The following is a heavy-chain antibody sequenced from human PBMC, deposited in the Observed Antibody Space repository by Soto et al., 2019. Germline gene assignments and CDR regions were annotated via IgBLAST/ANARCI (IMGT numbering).Heavy chain of an antibody. CDR2: IWYDGSNK. V-gene: IGHV3-33*01. CDR3: ASGGIAAAAFPLDY. CDR1: GFTFSSYG. D-gene: IGHD6-13*01. J-gene: IGHJ4*02. Sequence: QVQLVESGGGVVQPGRSLRLSCAASGFTFSSYGMHWVRQAPGKGLEWVAVIWYDGSNKYYADSVKGRFTISRDNSKNTLELQMNSLRAEDTAVYYWASGGIAAAAFPLDYWGQGTLVTVSS.